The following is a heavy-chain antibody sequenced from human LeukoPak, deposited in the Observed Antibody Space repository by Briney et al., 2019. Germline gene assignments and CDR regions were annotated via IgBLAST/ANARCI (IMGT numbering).Heavy chain of an antibody. CDR1: GGSISSSSYY. CDR3: ARDGGPMVRGVITTLFDY. D-gene: IGHD3-10*01. Sequence: SETLSLTCTVSGGSISSSSYYWGWIRQPPGKGLEWIGSIYYSGSTYYNPSLKSRVTISVDTSKNQFSLKLSSVTAADTAVYYCARDGGPMVRGVITTLFDYWGQGTLVTVSS. J-gene: IGHJ4*02. CDR2: IYYSGST. V-gene: IGHV4-39*07.